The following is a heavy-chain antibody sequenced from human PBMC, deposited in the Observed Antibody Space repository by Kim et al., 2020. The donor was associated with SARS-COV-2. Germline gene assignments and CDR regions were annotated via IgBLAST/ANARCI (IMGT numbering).Heavy chain of an antibody. CDR2: INTNTGQS. CDR3: ARDFYVSGSYPLGY. V-gene: IGHV7-4-1*02. CDR1: GYRLTTYA. D-gene: IGHD3-10*01. Sequence: ASVKVSCKASGYRLTTYAMCWLRQVPGQGTEWLGWINTNTGQSTYVQGILGRFVFSVDSSVSTAYLQISRLEAEDTAVYYCARDFYVSGSYPLGYWGQGT. J-gene: IGHJ4*02.